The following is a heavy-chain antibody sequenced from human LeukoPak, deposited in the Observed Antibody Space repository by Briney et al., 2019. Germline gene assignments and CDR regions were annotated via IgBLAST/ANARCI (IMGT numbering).Heavy chain of an antibody. CDR3: ARAPSRMVRGARYPYNWFDP. CDR1: GDSVSSNSAA. CDR2: TYYRSKWYN. Sequence: SQTLSLTCAISGDSVSSNSAAWNWIRQSPSRGLEWLGRTYYRSKWYNDYAVSVKSRITINPDTSKNQFSLQLNSVTPEDTAVYYCARAPSRMVRGARYPYNWFDPWGQGTLVTVSS. V-gene: IGHV6-1*01. D-gene: IGHD3-10*01. J-gene: IGHJ5*02.